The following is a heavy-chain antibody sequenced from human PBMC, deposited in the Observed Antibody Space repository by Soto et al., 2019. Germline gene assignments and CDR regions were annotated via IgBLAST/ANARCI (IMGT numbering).Heavy chain of an antibody. CDR1: SGPSSSHN. J-gene: IGHJ6*02. D-gene: IGHD1-1*01. V-gene: IGHV4-59*08. Sequence: QVQLQQSGLGLVKPSETLSLTCSVSSGPSSSHNWGWIRQPPGRGLEWIGYVYSTGGTSYNPSLKSRVTISADTSTNHISLTLTSVTAADTAVYYCVRQGIGNLHGLVDVWGQGTTVRVSS. CDR3: VRQGIGNLHGLVDV. CDR2: VYSTGGT.